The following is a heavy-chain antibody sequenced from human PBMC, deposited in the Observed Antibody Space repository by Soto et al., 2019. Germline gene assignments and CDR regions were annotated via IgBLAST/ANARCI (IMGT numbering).Heavy chain of an antibody. CDR2: MNPNSGNT. V-gene: IGHV1-8*01. CDR1: GYTFTSYD. J-gene: IGHJ4*02. CDR3: AREKLDYFDY. Sequence: QGQLVQSGAEVKEPGASVKVSCKASGYTFTSYDITWVRQATGQGLEWMGWMNPNSGNTGYAQQFQGRVTMTRNISISTAYMELSSLRSEDTAVYYCAREKLDYFDYWGQGTLVTVSS.